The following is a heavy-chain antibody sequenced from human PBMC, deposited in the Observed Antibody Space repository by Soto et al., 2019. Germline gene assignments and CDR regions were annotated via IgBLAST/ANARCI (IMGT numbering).Heavy chain of an antibody. V-gene: IGHV5-51*01. CDR2: IYPGDSDS. Sequence: AGESLKISCKGSGFTFTSYWIAWVRQMPGKGLEWMGIIYPGDSDSSYSPSFQGQVTISADKSINTAYLHWSSLKASDTAIYYCAKHEGYCSNTTCSNFDYWGQGTLVTVSS. J-gene: IGHJ4*02. CDR1: GFTFTSYW. D-gene: IGHD2-2*01. CDR3: AKHEGYCSNTTCSNFDY.